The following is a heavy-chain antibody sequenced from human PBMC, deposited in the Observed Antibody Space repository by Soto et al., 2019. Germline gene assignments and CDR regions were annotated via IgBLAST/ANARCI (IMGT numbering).Heavy chain of an antibody. V-gene: IGHV1-18*01. CDR2: ISAYNGNT. Sequence: GASVKVSCKASGYTFPSYGISWVRQAPGQGLEWMGWISAYNGNTNYAQKLQGRVTMTTDTSTSTAYMELRSLRSDDTAVYYCARDRSSSAGEYYYYGMDVWGQGTTVTVSS. CDR1: GYTFPSYG. J-gene: IGHJ6*02. D-gene: IGHD4-17*01. CDR3: ARDRSSSAGEYYYYGMDV.